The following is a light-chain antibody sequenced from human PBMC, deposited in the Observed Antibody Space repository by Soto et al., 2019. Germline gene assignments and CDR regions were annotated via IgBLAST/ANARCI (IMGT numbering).Light chain of an antibody. CDR2: DAS. Sequence: EILMTQSPATLSVSPGEGATLSCRASQSVSTKLAWYQQKPGQAPRLLTFDASTRATGIPARLSGSGSGTEFTLTISSLQSEDFAVYYCQQYNNWFSITFGQGTRLEIK. V-gene: IGKV3-15*01. CDR1: QSVSTK. J-gene: IGKJ5*01. CDR3: QQYNNWFSIT.